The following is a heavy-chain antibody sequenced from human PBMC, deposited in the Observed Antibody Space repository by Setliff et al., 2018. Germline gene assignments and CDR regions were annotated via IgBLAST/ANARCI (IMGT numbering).Heavy chain of an antibody. V-gene: IGHV4-59*01. J-gene: IGHJ4*02. CDR2: IYYSGST. CDR3: VRAGFDAISNGLDY. CDR1: GGSISSYY. D-gene: IGHD3-3*01. Sequence: SETLSLTCTVSGGSISSYYWSWIRQPPGKGLEWIGYIYYSGSTNYNPSLQSRVTISVDTSKNQFSLKLSSVTAADTAVYYCVRAGFDAISNGLDYWGQGTLVTVSS.